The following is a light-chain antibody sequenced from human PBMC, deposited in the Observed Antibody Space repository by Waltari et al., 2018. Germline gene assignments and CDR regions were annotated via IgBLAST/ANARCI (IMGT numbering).Light chain of an antibody. J-gene: IGLJ1*01. V-gene: IGLV3-21*04. CDR3: QVWDSGSDHYV. CDR2: YDS. CDR1: YLGSKR. Sequence: SYVLTQPPSLSVAPGETATITCGGNYLGSKRVHWYQQKPGQAPVLAIFYDSDRPSGIPDRFSGSNSGNTATLTISRVEAGDEADYYCQVWDSGSDHYVFGTGTKVTVL.